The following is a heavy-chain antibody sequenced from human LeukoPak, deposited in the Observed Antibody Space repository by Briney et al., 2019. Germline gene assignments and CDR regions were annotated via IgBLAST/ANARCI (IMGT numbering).Heavy chain of an antibody. Sequence: GGSLRLSCEASGFTFNGHWMHWVRQAPGKGLVWVSHVNSDGSGTDYADSVKGRFTISRDNAKNTLYLQMNSLRVEDTAVYYCVCLGLGGLSLDWGQGTLVTVSS. CDR2: VNSDGSGT. V-gene: IGHV3-74*01. CDR1: GFTFNGHW. D-gene: IGHD3-16*01. CDR3: VCLGLGGLSLD. J-gene: IGHJ4*02.